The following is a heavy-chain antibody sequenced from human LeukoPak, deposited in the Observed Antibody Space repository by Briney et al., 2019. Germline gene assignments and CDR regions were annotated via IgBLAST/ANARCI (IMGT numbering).Heavy chain of an antibody. V-gene: IGHV1-69*05. CDR1: GGTFSSYA. J-gene: IGHJ5*02. CDR2: IIPIFGTA. Sequence: SVKVSCKASGGTFSSYAISWVRQAPGQGLEWMGGIIPIFGTANYAQKFQGRVTITTDESTSTAYIELSSLRSEDTAVYYCAGRAGYSSSWGFDAWGQGTLVTVSS. D-gene: IGHD6-13*01. CDR3: AGRAGYSSSWGFDA.